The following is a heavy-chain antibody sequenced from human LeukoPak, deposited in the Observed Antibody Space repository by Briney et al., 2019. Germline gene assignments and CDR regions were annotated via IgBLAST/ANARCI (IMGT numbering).Heavy chain of an antibody. CDR1: GGSISSYY. Sequence: TASETLSLTCIVSGGSISSYYWSWIRQPPGKGLEWIGYIYYSGSTNYNPSLKIRVTISVDTSKNQFSLKLSSVTAADTAVYYCARDSGGTVSGAFDIWGQGTMVTVSS. CDR3: ARDSGGTVSGAFDI. D-gene: IGHD2-15*01. V-gene: IGHV4-59*01. J-gene: IGHJ3*02. CDR2: IYYSGST.